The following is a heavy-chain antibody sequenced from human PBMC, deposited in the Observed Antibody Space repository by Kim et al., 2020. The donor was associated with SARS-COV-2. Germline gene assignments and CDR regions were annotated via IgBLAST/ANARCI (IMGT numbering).Heavy chain of an antibody. D-gene: IGHD3-3*01. J-gene: IGHJ6*02. V-gene: IGHV3-7*01. Sequence: GGSLRLSCAASGFTFSSYWMSWVRQAPGKGLEWVANIKQDGSEKYYVDSVKGRFTISRDNAKNSLYLQMNSLRAEDTAVYYCASGPAYYDFWSGYYMSRDYYYGMDVWGQGTTVTVSS. CDR3: ASGPAYYDFWSGYYMSRDYYYGMDV. CDR1: GFTFSSYW. CDR2: IKQDGSEK.